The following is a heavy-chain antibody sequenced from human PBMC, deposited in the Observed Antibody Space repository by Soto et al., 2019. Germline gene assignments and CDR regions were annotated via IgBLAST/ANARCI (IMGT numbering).Heavy chain of an antibody. J-gene: IGHJ3*02. V-gene: IGHV3-33*01. Sequence: TGGSLRLSCAASGFTFSSYGMHWVRQAPGKGLEWVAVIWYDGSNKYYADSVKGRFTISRDNSKNTLYLQMNSLGAEDTAVYYCARDRRWLSPFDAFDIWGQGTMVTVSS. CDR3: ARDRRWLSPFDAFDI. CDR1: GFTFSSYG. CDR2: IWYDGSNK. D-gene: IGHD3-22*01.